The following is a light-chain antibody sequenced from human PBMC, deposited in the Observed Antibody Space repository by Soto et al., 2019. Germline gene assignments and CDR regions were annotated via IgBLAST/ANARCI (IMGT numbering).Light chain of an antibody. CDR3: QQYNNWWT. CDR2: GAS. Sequence: EIVMTQSPATLSVSPGERATLSCRASQSDNNNLAWYQQKPGQAPRLLIYGASTRATGIPARFSGSVSGSDFTLTISSLQSEDFAIYYCQQYNNWWTFGQGTKVEIK. J-gene: IGKJ1*01. V-gene: IGKV3-15*01. CDR1: QSDNNN.